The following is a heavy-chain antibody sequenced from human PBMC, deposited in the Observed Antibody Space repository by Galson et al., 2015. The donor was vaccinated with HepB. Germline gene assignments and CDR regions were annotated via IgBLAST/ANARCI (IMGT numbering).Heavy chain of an antibody. CDR2: ISYDGSNK. CDR3: AKVEYYDFWSGGD. J-gene: IGHJ4*02. V-gene: IGHV3-30*18. CDR1: GFTFSSYG. D-gene: IGHD3-3*01. Sequence: LRLSCAASGFTFSSYGVHWVRQAPGKGLEWVAVISYDGSNKYYADSAKGRFTISRDNSKNTLYLQMNSLRAEDTAVYYCAKVEYYDFWSGGDWGQGTLVTVSS.